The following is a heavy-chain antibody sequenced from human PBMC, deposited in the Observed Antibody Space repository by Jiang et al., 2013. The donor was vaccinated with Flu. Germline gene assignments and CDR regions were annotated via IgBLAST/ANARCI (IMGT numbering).Heavy chain of an antibody. J-gene: IGHJ1*01. CDR2: IYPSDSDA. Sequence: GAEVKKPGESLKISCKDFGNSHSFGTYWITWVRQVPGKGLEWMGFIYPSDSDAKYSPSFQGQVTLSVDKSNSTAYLQWDSLKASDTAMYYCARHVRGTNIGLLTLWGQGTLVTVSS. D-gene: IGHD4/OR15-4a*01. CDR3: ARHVRGTNIGLLTL. V-gene: IGHV5-51*01. CDR1: GNSHSFGTYW.